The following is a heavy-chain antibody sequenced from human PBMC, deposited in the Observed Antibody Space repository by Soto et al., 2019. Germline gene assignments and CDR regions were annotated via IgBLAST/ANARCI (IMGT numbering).Heavy chain of an antibody. CDR2: IYPGDSDT. CDR1: GYSFTSYW. D-gene: IGHD3-10*01. CDR3: ARHFYGSGSYYTPRLDY. J-gene: IGHJ4*02. V-gene: IGHV5-51*01. Sequence: GESLKISCKGSGYSFTSYWIGWVRQMPGKGLEWMGIIYPGDSDTRYSPSFQGQVTISADKSISTAYLQWSSLKASDTAMYYCARHFYGSGSYYTPRLDYWGQGTLVTVS.